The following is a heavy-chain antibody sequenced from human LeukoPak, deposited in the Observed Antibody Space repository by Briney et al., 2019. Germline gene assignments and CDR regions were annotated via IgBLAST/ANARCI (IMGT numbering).Heavy chain of an antibody. D-gene: IGHD6-6*01. CDR1: GGTFSSYA. CDR2: IIPIFGTA. V-gene: IGHV1-69*05. J-gene: IGHJ6*03. CDR3: ATGIIGSRRIGDYYYYMDV. Sequence: ASVKVSCKASGGTFSSYAISWVLQAPGQGLEWMGGIIPIFGTANYAQKFQGRVTITTDESTSTAYMELSSLRSEDTAVYYCATGIIGSRRIGDYYYYMDVWGKGTTVTVSS.